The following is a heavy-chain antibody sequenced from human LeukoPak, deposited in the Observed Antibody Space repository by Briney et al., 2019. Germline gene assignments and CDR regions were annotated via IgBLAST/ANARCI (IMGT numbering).Heavy chain of an antibody. CDR1: GGSISSYY. CDR3: ARRGSYRPYYFDY. V-gene: IGHV4-59*01. CDR2: IYYSGGT. J-gene: IGHJ4*02. Sequence: SETLSLTCTVSGGSISSYYWSWIRHPPGKGLEWVGYIYYSGGTNYNPSLKSRVTISVDTSKNQSSLKLSSVTAADTAVYYCARRGSYRPYYFDYWGQGTLVTVSS. D-gene: IGHD3-16*02.